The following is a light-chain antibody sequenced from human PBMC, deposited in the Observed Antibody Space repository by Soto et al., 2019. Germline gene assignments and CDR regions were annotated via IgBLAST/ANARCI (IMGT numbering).Light chain of an antibody. J-gene: IGKJ4*01. V-gene: IGKV3-20*01. CDR1: QHVTTTY. Sequence: IVLTQSPATLSLYPGERATLSCTASQHVTTTYIAWYQQKFGQAPRLLIYGASTRATGTPDRFTRGGFVTDFTLTISRVEPEDFAVYYCQQYDSSFTFGGGTKVEMK. CDR3: QQYDSSFT. CDR2: GAS.